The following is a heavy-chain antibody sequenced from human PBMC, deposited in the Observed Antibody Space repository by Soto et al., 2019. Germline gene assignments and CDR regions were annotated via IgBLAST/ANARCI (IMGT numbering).Heavy chain of an antibody. CDR2: INHSGST. V-gene: IGHV4-34*01. J-gene: IGHJ5*02. CDR1: GGSFSGYY. Sequence: SETLSLTCAVYGGSFSGYYWSWIRQPPGKGLEWIGEINHSGSTNYNPSLKSRVTISVDTSKNQFSLKLSSVTAADTAVYYCARERMVRGVIISNWFDPWGQGTLVT. CDR3: ARERMVRGVIISNWFDP. D-gene: IGHD3-10*01.